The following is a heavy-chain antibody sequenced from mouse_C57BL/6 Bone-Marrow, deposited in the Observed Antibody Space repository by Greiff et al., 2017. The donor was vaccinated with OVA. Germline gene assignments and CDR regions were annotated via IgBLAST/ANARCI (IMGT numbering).Heavy chain of an antibody. CDR1: GYTFTSYW. J-gene: IGHJ3*01. CDR3: ASLDGYYSGFAY. CDR2: IHPNSGST. V-gene: IGHV1-64*01. Sequence: VQLQQPGAELVKPGASVKLSCKASGYTFTSYWMHWVKQRPGQGLEWIGMIHPNSGSTNYNEKFKSKATLTVDKSSSTAYMQLSSLTSEDSAVYYCASLDGYYSGFAYWGQGTLVTVSA. D-gene: IGHD2-3*01.